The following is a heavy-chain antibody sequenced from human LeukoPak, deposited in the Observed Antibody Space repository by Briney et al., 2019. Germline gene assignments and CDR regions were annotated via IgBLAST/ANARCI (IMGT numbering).Heavy chain of an antibody. V-gene: IGHV1-8*03. CDR1: GYTFTSYD. D-gene: IGHD3-22*01. CDR2: MNPNSGNT. Sequence: ASVKVSCKASGYTFTSYDINWVRQATGQGLEWMGWMNPNSGNTGYAQKFQGRVTITRNTSISTAYMELSSLRSEDTAVYYCARAYYDSSGYYPRGYFDYWGQGTLVTVSS. J-gene: IGHJ4*02. CDR3: ARAYYDSSGYYPRGYFDY.